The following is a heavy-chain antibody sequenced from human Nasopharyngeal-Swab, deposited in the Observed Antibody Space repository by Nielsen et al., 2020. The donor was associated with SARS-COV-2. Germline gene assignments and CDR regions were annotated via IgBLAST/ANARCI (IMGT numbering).Heavy chain of an antibody. V-gene: IGHV4-59*01. CDR2: IYYNGST. CDR3: ARIGCSGGSCYCDY. J-gene: IGHJ4*02. CDR1: GGSISSYY. Sequence: SETLSLTCKVAGGSISSYYWSWIRQPPGKGLEWIGYIYYNGSTNYNPSLKSRVTISIDTSKNQFSLKLNSVTAADTAVYYCARIGCSGGSCYCDYRGQGTLVTVSS. D-gene: IGHD2-15*01.